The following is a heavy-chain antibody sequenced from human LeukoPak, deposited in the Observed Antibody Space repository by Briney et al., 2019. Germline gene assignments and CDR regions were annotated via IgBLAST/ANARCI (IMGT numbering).Heavy chain of an antibody. Sequence: PGGSLRLSCAASGFTFSSYSMNWVRQAPGKGLERVSSISSSSSYIYYADSVKGRFTISRDNAKNSLYLQMNSLRDEDTAVYYCARGGAVVVPAAIKSSDYWGQGTLVTVSS. CDR3: ARGGAVVVPAAIKSSDY. CDR1: GFTFSSYS. J-gene: IGHJ4*02. D-gene: IGHD2-2*02. V-gene: IGHV3-21*01. CDR2: ISSSSSYI.